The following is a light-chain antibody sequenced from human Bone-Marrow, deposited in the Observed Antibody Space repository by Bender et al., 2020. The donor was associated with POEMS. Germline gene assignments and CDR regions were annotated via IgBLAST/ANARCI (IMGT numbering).Light chain of an antibody. CDR1: SSDVGAYHY. CDR3: NSYTSSGTLV. CDR2: DVT. V-gene: IGLV2-14*03. Sequence: QSALTQPASVSGSPGQSITISCTGSSSDVGAYHYVSWYQQHPDKAPKLIIFDVTNRPPGVSDRFSGSKSGNTASLTISGLQPEDEADYYCNSYTSSGTLVFGGGTKVTVL. J-gene: IGLJ2*01.